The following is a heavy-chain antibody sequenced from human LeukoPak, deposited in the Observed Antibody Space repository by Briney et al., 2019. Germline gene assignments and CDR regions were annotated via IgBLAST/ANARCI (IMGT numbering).Heavy chain of an antibody. CDR3: ARDSSSYYFDY. D-gene: IGHD6-6*01. V-gene: IGHV3-66*01. Sequence: GGPVRLSCVASGFTFSSYAMSWGRQAPGKGLEWVSIIYTGGTTHYADSLKDRFTISRDDSINTLYLQMNSLRAEDTAVYYCARDSSSYYFDYWGQGTLGSASS. CDR1: GFTFSSYA. CDR2: IYTGGTT. J-gene: IGHJ4*02.